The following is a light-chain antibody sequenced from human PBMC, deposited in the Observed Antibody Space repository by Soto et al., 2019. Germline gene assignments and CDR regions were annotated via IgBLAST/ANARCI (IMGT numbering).Light chain of an antibody. Sequence: DIQMTQAPSTLSASVGDRVTITCRASHNINNWLVWYQQKPGKAPKVLIYDISTLGRGVLSRFSGSGSGTEFTLTISGLQPDDFATYYCQQYNANFGGGTKVDIK. CDR2: DIS. CDR1: HNINNW. V-gene: IGKV1-5*01. J-gene: IGKJ4*01. CDR3: QQYNAN.